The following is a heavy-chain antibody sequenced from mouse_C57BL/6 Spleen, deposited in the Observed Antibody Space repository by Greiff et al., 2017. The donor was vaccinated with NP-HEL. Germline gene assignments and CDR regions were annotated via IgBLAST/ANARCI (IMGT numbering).Heavy chain of an antibody. CDR1: GYTFTSYW. CDR3: ARGFYYGSSSFDY. V-gene: IGHV1-72*01. D-gene: IGHD1-1*01. Sequence: QQSCKASGYTFTSYWMHWVKQRPGRGLEWIGRIDPNSGGTKYNEKFKSKATLTVDKPSSTAYMQLSSLTSEDSAVYYCARGFYYGSSSFDYWGQGTTLTVSS. J-gene: IGHJ2*01. CDR2: IDPNSGGT.